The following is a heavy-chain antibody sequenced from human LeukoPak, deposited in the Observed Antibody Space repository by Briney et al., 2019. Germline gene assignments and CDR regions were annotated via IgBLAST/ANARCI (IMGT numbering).Heavy chain of an antibody. D-gene: IGHD3-22*01. CDR3: ARGLGYYDSSVYVQYHFDY. CDR2: IYHSGTT. CDR1: GYSISSGYY. J-gene: IGHJ4*02. Sequence: PSETLSLTCAVSGYSISSGYYWGWIRQRPGKGLEWIGSIYHSGTTYYNPSLESRVTISVDTSKNQFSLKLSSVTAADTAVYYCARGLGYYDSSVYVQYHFDYWGQGTLVTVSS. V-gene: IGHV4-38-2*01.